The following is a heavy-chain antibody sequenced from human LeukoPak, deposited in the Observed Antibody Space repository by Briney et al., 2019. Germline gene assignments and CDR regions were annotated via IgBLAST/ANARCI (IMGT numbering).Heavy chain of an antibody. V-gene: IGHV5-51*01. Sequence: GESLQISCKGSGYSFTSYWIGWVRQTPEKGLEWMGVIYPGDSDTRYSPSFQGQVTISADKSITTAYLQWSSLEASDSAMYFCARHHGETPYDHWGQGTLVTVSS. CDR2: IYPGDSDT. CDR1: GYSFTSYW. CDR3: ARHHGETPYDH. J-gene: IGHJ4*02.